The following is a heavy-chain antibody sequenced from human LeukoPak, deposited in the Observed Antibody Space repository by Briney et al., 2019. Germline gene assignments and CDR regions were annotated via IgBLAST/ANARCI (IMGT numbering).Heavy chain of an antibody. CDR1: GGSISSGDYY. CDR3: ARGSRSDFVVVLTLDS. V-gene: IGHV4-31*11. D-gene: IGHD2-15*01. CDR2: IYHRGCT. J-gene: IGHJ4*02. Sequence: KPSETLSLSCAGSGGSISSGDYYWNWIRQEPGKGLEWIGSIYHRGCTYHNPSLKSRLTISLDTSGNQFYLKLSSVTAADTAVYFCARGSRSDFVVVLTLDSWGQGTLVTVSS.